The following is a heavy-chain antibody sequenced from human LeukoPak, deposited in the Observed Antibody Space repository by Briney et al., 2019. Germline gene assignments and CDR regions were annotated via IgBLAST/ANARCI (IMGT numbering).Heavy chain of an antibody. CDR1: GYTSTGYY. V-gene: IGHV1-2*02. D-gene: IGHD6-13*01. Sequence: ASVKVSCKASGYTSTGYYMHWVRQAPGQGLEWMGWINPNSGGTNYAQKFQGRVTMTRDTSISTAYMELSRLRSDDTAVYYCARPRIAAAANAGAFDIWGQGTMVTVSS. CDR2: INPNSGGT. J-gene: IGHJ3*02. CDR3: ARPRIAAAANAGAFDI.